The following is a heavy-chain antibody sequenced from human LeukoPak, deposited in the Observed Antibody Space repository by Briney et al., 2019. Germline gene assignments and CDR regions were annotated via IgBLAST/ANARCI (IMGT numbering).Heavy chain of an antibody. J-gene: IGHJ4*02. Sequence: SQTLSLTCAISGDSVSSNSAAWNWIRQSPSRGLEWLGRTYYRSKWYNDYAVSEKSRITINPDTSKNQFSLQLNSVTPEDTAVYYCARDPRGSDVLRFLEWFDYWGQGTLVTVSS. V-gene: IGHV6-1*01. CDR3: ARDPRGSDVLRFLEWFDY. CDR2: TYYRSKWYN. CDR1: GDSVSSNSAA. D-gene: IGHD3-3*01.